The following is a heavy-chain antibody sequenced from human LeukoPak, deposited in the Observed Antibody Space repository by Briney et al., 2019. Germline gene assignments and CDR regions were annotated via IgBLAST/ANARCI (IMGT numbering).Heavy chain of an antibody. J-gene: IGHJ3*02. V-gene: IGHV4-59*01. CDR3: ARSEMGWRQQLVPDAFDI. Sequence: SETLSLTCTVSGGSIGSYYWSWIRQPPGKGLEWIGYIYYSGSTNYNPSLKSRVTISVDTSKNQFSLKLSSVTAADTAVYYCARSEMGWRQQLVPDAFDIWGQGTMVTVSS. D-gene: IGHD6-13*01. CDR2: IYYSGST. CDR1: GGSIGSYY.